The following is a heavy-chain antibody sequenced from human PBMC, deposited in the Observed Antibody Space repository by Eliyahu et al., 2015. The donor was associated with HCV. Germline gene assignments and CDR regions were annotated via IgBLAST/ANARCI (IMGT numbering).Heavy chain of an antibody. CDR3: ARDRYCSSTSCYARADAFDI. CDR1: TFAFSSYE. CDR2: ISSSGTTI. V-gene: IGHV3-48*03. Sequence: EPGASVRLSCALSTFAFSSYEMNWVRQAPGKGLEWVSYISSSGTTIYYADSVKGRFTISRDNAKNSLYLQMNSLRAEDTAVYYCARDRYCSSTSCYARADAFDIWGQGTMVTASA. J-gene: IGHJ3*02. D-gene: IGHD2-2*01.